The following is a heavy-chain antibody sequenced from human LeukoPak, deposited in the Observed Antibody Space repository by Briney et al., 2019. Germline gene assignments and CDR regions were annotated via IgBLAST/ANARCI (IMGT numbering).Heavy chain of an antibody. J-gene: IGHJ4*02. Sequence: SETLSLACTVSGGSINRGTFYWGWVRQPPGKGLEWIWSMYYDGSSYYNPSLKSRVTTSVPTSKNQFSLKLTSVTAADTAVYFCARRSDSGSDDGEDYFDYWGQGTLVTVSS. D-gene: IGHD1-26*01. CDR1: GGSINRGTFY. V-gene: IGHV4-39*01. CDR2: MYYDGSS. CDR3: ARRSDSGSDDGEDYFDY.